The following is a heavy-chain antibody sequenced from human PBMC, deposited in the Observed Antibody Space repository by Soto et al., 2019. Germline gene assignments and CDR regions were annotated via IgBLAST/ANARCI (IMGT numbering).Heavy chain of an antibody. CDR1: GDTISNTYY. Sequence: SETLSLTCSVSGDTISNTYYWGWIRQPPGKGLEWIGTIYESGSTYYNPSLHRRVIMSVDTSKNQFSLKLTSVTAADTAVYFCERVKAEIVVVTRLFYRINWFDPWGPGIQVTVSS. D-gene: IGHD2-15*01. CDR3: ERVKAEIVVVTRLFYRINWFDP. J-gene: IGHJ5*02. V-gene: IGHV4-38-2*02. CDR2: IYESGST.